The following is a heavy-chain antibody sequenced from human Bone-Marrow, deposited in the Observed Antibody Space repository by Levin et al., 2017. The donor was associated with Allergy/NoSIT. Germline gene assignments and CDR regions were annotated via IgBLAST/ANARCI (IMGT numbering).Heavy chain of an antibody. V-gene: IGHV4-4*07. J-gene: IGHJ6*02. CDR1: GGSISSYY. D-gene: IGHD3-10*01. CDR3: AREELWFGESDYYYGMDG. CDR2: IYTSGST. Sequence: SETLSLTCTVSGGSISSYYWSWIRQPAGKGLEWIGRIYTSGSTNYNPSLKSRVTMSVDTSKNQFSLKLSSVTAADTAVYYCAREELWFGESDYYYGMDGWGQGTTVTVSS.